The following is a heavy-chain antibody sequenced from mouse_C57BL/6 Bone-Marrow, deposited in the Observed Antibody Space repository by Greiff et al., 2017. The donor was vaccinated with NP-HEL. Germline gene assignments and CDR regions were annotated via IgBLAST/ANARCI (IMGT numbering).Heavy chain of an antibody. J-gene: IGHJ2*01. D-gene: IGHD2-3*01. CDR2: IYPGSGST. CDR3: ARRRGDGPVDY. Sequence: QVHVKQPGAELVKPGASVKMSCKASGYTFTSYWITWVKQRPGQGLEWIGDIYPGSGSTNYNEKFKSKATLTVDTSSSTAYMQLSSLTSEDSAVYYCARRRGDGPVDYWGQGTTLTVSS. CDR1: GYTFTSYW. V-gene: IGHV1-55*01.